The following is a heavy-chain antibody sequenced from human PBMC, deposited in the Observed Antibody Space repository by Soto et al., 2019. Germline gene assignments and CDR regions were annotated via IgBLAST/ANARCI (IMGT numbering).Heavy chain of an antibody. D-gene: IGHD2-8*01. J-gene: IGHJ5*02. Sequence: PSETLSLTCTVSGGSISSGGYYWSWIRQHPGKGLEWIGYIYYSGSTYYNPSLKSRVTISVDTSKNQFSLKLSSVTAADTAVYYCARAPQDIVLMVYAIREFNWFDPWGQGTLVTVSS. CDR1: GGSISSGGYY. CDR3: ARAPQDIVLMVYAIREFNWFDP. V-gene: IGHV4-31*02. CDR2: IYYSGST.